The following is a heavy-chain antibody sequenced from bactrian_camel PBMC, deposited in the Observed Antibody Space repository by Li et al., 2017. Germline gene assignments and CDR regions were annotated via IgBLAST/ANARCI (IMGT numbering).Heavy chain of an antibody. CDR1: GYAYSDGYC. V-gene: IGHV3S10*01. J-gene: IGHJ4*01. CDR2: IDSEGLT. Sequence: DVQLVESGGGSVQAGGSLRLSCVVSGYAYSDGYCLGWFRQAPGKEREGVARIDSEGLTSYADSVKGRFTITKDVAKNTVYLEMTSLKPEDTAMYYCVVGPSCPQLGSESRSRWGQGTQVTVS. D-gene: IGHD2*01. CDR3: VVGPSCPQLGSESRSR.